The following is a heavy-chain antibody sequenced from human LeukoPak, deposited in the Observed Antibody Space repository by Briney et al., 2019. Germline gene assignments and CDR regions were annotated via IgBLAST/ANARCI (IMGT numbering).Heavy chain of an antibody. V-gene: IGHV3-21*06. J-gene: IGHJ4*02. Sequence: GGSLRLSCAASRFTFSSSSMNWIRQAPGKGLEWVSAISSRSSYKYYADSVKGRFTVSRDNAKNSLYLEMNSLRVDDTAVYYCAREGTMISSFDYWGQGTLVTVSS. CDR1: RFTFSSSS. D-gene: IGHD3-22*01. CDR3: AREGTMISSFDY. CDR2: ISSRSSYK.